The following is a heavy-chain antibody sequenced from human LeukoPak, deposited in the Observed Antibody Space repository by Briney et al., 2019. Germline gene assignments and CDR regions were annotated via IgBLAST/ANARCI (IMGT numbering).Heavy chain of an antibody. CDR1: GGSFSGYY. CDR2: INHSGST. CDR3: ARRGLYSSGPPYY. V-gene: IGHV4-34*01. Sequence: SESLSLTCAVYGGSFSGYYWSWIRQPPGKGLEWIGEINHSGSTNYNPSLKSRVTISVETSKNQFSLKLSSVTAADTAVYYCARRGLYSSGPPYYWGQGTLVTSSA. J-gene: IGHJ4*02. D-gene: IGHD6-19*01.